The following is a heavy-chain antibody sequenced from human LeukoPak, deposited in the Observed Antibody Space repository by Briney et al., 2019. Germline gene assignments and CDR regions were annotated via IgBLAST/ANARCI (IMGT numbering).Heavy chain of an antibody. CDR2: ISGDGRST. D-gene: IGHD1-26*01. V-gene: IGHV3-23*01. Sequence: GGSLRLSCAASGFTFSSYAMSWVRQAPGKGLEWVSRISGDGRSTSYADSVKGRFTISRDNAQNSLYLQMNSLRAEDTAIYYCVRDRGTYRPIDYWGQGTLVTVSS. J-gene: IGHJ4*02. CDR1: GFTFSSYA. CDR3: VRDRGTYRPIDY.